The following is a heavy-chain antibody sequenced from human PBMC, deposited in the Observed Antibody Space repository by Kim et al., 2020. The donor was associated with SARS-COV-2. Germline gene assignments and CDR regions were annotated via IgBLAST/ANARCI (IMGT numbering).Heavy chain of an antibody. CDR3: ARGATYHRVDV. Sequence: SETLSLTCAVYGGSFSGYYWSWIRQPPGKGLEWIGEINHSGSTNYNPSLKSRVTISVDTSKNQFSLKLSSVTAADTAVYYCARGATYHRVDVWGHGTTVT. J-gene: IGHJ6*02. CDR2: INHSGST. CDR1: GGSFSGYY. V-gene: IGHV4-34*01. D-gene: IGHD1-26*01.